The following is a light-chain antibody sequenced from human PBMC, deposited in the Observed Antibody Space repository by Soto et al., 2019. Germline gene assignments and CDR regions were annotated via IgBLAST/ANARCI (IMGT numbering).Light chain of an antibody. J-gene: IGKJ2*01. CDR1: QDINNY. Sequence: DIQMTQSPSSLSASVGDRVTITCQASQDINNYLNWFQQIPGKAPKLLIYDASNLEKGVPSRFSGSGSGTDFIFTSSSLQPEDIATYYCKHSGTFGQGTKLEIK. CDR3: KHSGT. CDR2: DAS. V-gene: IGKV1-33*01.